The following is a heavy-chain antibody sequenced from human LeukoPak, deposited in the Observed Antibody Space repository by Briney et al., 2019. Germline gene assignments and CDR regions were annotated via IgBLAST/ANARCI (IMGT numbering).Heavy chain of an antibody. Sequence: SETLSLTCTVSGGSISSGGYYWSWIRQHPGKGLEWIGYIYYSGSTYYNPSLKSRVTISVDTSKNQFSLKLSSVTAADTAVYYCARGGWGSSWYYFDYWGQGTLVTVSS. CDR2: IYYSGST. CDR3: ARGGWGSSWYYFDY. V-gene: IGHV4-31*03. CDR1: GGSISSGGYY. D-gene: IGHD6-13*01. J-gene: IGHJ4*02.